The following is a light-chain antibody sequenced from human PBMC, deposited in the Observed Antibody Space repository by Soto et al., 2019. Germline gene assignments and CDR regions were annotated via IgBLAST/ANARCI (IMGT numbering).Light chain of an antibody. J-gene: IGKJ5*01. CDR3: QQYGSSIT. Sequence: EILLTQSPGTLSLSPGERATLSCRASQSFSSRYLAWYQQKPGQAPRLLIYGASSRATGIPDRFSGSGSGTDFTLTISRLEPEDFAVFYCQQYGSSITFGQGTRLEIK. V-gene: IGKV3-20*01. CDR1: QSFSSRY. CDR2: GAS.